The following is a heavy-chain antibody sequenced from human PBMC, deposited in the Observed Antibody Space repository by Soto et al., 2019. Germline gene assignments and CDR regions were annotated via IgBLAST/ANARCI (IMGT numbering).Heavy chain of an antibody. Sequence: PGGSLRLSCAASGFTFSSYWMHWVRQAPGKGLVWVSRINSDGSSTSYADSVKGRFTISRDNAKNTLYLQMNSLRAEDTAVYYWARGALYDVQYNGFDPWGQGTRVTASS. CDR3: ARGALYDVQYNGFDP. V-gene: IGHV3-74*01. CDR2: INSDGSST. J-gene: IGHJ5*02. CDR1: GFTFSSYW. D-gene: IGHD3-10*01.